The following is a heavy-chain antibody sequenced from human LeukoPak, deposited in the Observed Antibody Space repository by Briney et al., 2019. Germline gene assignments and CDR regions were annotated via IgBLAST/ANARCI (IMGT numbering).Heavy chain of an antibody. J-gene: IGHJ4*02. V-gene: IGHV1-18*01. CDR1: GYAFTTYG. Sequence: ASVKVSCKASGYAFTTYGISWVRQAPGQGLEWMGWISAYNGNTNYAQKLQGRVTMTTDTSTSTAYMELRSLRSDDTAVYYCARVFHDSSGYYPYYFDYWGQGTLVTVSS. D-gene: IGHD3-22*01. CDR2: ISAYNGNT. CDR3: ARVFHDSSGYYPYYFDY.